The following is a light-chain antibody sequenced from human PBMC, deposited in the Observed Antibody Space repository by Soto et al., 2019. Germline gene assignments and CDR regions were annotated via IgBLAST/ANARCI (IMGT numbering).Light chain of an antibody. J-gene: IGKJ4*01. Sequence: EIVMTQSPATLSVSPGERATLSCRASQSVSSSLAWYQQKPGQGPRLLIYGASTRATGIPATFSGSGSGTEFTLTISSLQSEDFAVYYCQQCNNWPLTFGGGTKVEIK. CDR1: QSVSSS. CDR2: GAS. CDR3: QQCNNWPLT. V-gene: IGKV3-15*01.